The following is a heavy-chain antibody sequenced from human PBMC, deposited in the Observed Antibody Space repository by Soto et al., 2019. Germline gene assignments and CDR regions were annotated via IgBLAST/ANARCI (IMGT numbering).Heavy chain of an antibody. V-gene: IGHV3-30*18. CDR2: ISYDGSNK. D-gene: IGHD6-19*01. CDR1: GFTFSSYG. CDR3: AKAIAPGYSSGDYHYGMAV. Sequence: GGSLRLSCAASGFTFSSYGMHWVRQAPGKGLEWVAVISYDGSNKYYADSVKGRFTISRDNSKNTLYLQMNSLRAEDTAVYYCAKAIAPGYSSGDYHYGMAVWGQGTTVTVSS. J-gene: IGHJ6*02.